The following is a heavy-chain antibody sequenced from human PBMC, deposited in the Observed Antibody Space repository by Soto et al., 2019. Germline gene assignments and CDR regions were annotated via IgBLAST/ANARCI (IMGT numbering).Heavy chain of an antibody. J-gene: IGHJ6*02. CDR2: INAGNGNT. CDR3: ARDLGSNSRYYYGMDV. CDR1: GYTFTSYA. Sequence: QVQLVQSGAEVKKPGASVKVSCKASGYTFTSYAMHWVRQAPGQRLEWMGWINAGNGNTKYSQKFQGRVTITRDTSANTAYMELSSLRSEDTAVYYCARDLGSNSRYYYGMDVWGQGTTVTVSS. V-gene: IGHV1-3*01. D-gene: IGHD4-4*01.